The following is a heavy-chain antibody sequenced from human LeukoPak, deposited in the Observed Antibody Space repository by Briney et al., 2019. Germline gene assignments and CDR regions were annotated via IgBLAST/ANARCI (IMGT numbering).Heavy chain of an antibody. Sequence: SETLSLTCTVSGDPVSTSSDYKWTWIRQPPRKGLEWIGYIYYSGSTNYNPSLQSRVPISVDTSNNQSSLKLTSVTAADTAVYYCAREYSAFDYWGQGTLVTVSS. CDR2: IYYSGST. J-gene: IGHJ4*02. D-gene: IGHD5-12*01. CDR3: AREYSAFDY. CDR1: GDPVSTSSDY. V-gene: IGHV4-61*08.